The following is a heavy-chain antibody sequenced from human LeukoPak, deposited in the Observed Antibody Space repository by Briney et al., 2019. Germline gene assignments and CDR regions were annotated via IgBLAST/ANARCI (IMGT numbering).Heavy chain of an antibody. CDR2: VYYTGST. J-gene: IGHJ4*02. Sequence: PSETLSLTCTVSGDSISSHSWSWIRQPPGKGLEWIDQVYYTGSTNYNPSLHSRVTISLDTSKNQFSLNLTSVSAADTAVYYCARGQFRRGFDFWDQGLLVTVSS. V-gene: IGHV4-59*11. CDR3: ARGQFRRGFDF. D-gene: IGHD3-16*01. CDR1: GDSISSHS.